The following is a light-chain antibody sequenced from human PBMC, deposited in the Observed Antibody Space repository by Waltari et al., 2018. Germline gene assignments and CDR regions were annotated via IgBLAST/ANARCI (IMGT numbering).Light chain of an antibody. CDR3: QQYGTSPPWT. V-gene: IGKV3-20*01. CDR1: QTIPSRY. Sequence: VLTQSPGTLSLSPGERATLSCRASQTIPSRYLAWYQQRPGQAPRLPIYGASSRATGIPDRFSGSGSGTDFTLTISRLEPEDFAVYYCQQYGTSPPWTFGPGTKVEIK. J-gene: IGKJ1*01. CDR2: GAS.